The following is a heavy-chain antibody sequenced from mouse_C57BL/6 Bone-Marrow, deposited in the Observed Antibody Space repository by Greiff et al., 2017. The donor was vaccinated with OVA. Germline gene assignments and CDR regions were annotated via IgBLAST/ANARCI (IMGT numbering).Heavy chain of an antibody. V-gene: IGHV14-3*02. CDR3: ARLGGYYDGY. CDR1: GFNIKDIY. Sequence: VQLQQSGAELVKPGASLKLSCTASGFNIKDIYMHWVKQRPEQGLEWIGRVDPANGNTDYDPKFQDKATITADTSSNTAYLQLSSLTSEDSAVYYCARLGGYYDGYWGQGTTLTVSS. J-gene: IGHJ2*01. D-gene: IGHD1-1*02. CDR2: VDPANGNT.